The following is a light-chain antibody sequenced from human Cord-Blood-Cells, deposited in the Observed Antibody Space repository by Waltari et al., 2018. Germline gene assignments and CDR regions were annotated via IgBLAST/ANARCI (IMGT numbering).Light chain of an antibody. CDR2: WAS. Sequence: DIVMTQSPDSLAVSLGARVTINCKSSQSVLYSSNNKNYLAWYQQKPGQPPKLRIYWASTRESGVPDRFSGSGSGTDFTLTISSLQAEDVAVYYCQQYYRTPITFGQGTRLEIK. CDR3: QQYYRTPIT. V-gene: IGKV4-1*01. CDR1: QSVLYSSNNKNY. J-gene: IGKJ5*01.